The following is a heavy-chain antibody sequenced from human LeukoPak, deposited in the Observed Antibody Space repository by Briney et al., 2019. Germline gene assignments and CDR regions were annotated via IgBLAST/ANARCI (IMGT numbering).Heavy chain of an antibody. Sequence: SEALSLTCTVSGYSISSGYYWGWIRQPPGKGLEWIGSIYHSGSTYYNPSLKSRVTISVDTSKNQFSLKLSSVTAADTAVYYCARGRYFDWPTAYWFDPWGQGTLVTVSS. V-gene: IGHV4-38-2*02. D-gene: IGHD3-9*01. CDR3: ARGRYFDWPTAYWFDP. CDR2: IYHSGST. CDR1: GYSISSGYY. J-gene: IGHJ5*02.